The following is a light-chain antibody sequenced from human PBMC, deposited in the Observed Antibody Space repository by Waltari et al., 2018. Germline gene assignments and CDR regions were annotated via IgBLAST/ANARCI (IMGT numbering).Light chain of an antibody. CDR1: SSDIGGYKY. CDR3: SSYMNSSLV. V-gene: IGLV2-14*01. CDR2: VVS. J-gene: IGLJ3*02. Sequence: QSALTQPASVSGSPGRSITISCTGTSSDIGGYKYDSWFQQPPGKAPKPMIYVVSNRPSGVSNRFSGSKSGSTASLTISGLQSEDEADYYCSSYMNSSLVFGAGTKVTVL.